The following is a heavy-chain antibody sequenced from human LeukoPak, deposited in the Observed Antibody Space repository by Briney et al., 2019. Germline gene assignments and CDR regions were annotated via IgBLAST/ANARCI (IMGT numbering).Heavy chain of an antibody. Sequence: SETLSLPCTASGGSISSYYWSWIRQPPGEGLEGIGYIYYSGSTNYNPSLKSRVTISVDTSKNQFSLKLSSVTAADTAVYYCARSSIYYYYGMDVWGQGTTVTVSS. D-gene: IGHD2/OR15-2a*01. CDR1: GGSISSYY. CDR3: ARSSIYYYYGMDV. CDR2: IYYSGST. J-gene: IGHJ6*02. V-gene: IGHV4-59*01.